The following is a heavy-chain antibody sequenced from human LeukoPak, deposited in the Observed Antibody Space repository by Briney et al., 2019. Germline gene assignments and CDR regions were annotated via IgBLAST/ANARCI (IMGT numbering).Heavy chain of an antibody. CDR1: GYTFTSYD. J-gene: IGHJ6*02. D-gene: IGHD3-3*01. CDR2: MNPNSDNT. Sequence: ASVKVSCKASGYTFTSYDINWVRQAPGQGLEWMGWMNPNSDNTGYAQKFQGRVTMTRNASISTAYMELSSLRSEDTAVYYCARVGVYYDFWSGYYEGGGYYYGMDVWGQGTTVTVSS. CDR3: ARVGVYYDFWSGYYEGGGYYYGMDV. V-gene: IGHV1-8*01.